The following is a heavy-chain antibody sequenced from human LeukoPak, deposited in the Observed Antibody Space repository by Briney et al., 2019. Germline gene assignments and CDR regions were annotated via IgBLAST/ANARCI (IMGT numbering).Heavy chain of an antibody. CDR2: ISSSGSTI. CDR3: ARCSGYGMDV. V-gene: IGHV3-48*01. Sequence: YISSSGSTIYYADSVKGRFTISRDNSKNTLYLQMNSLRAEDTAVYYCARCSGYGMDVWGQGTTVTVSS. D-gene: IGHD3-10*02. J-gene: IGHJ6*02.